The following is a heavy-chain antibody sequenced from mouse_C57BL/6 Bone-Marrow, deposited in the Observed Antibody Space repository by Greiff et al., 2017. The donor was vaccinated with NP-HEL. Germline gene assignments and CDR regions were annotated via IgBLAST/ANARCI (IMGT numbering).Heavy chain of an antibody. CDR3: ARNPSYYSNYVGIFDY. V-gene: IGHV2-9-1*01. D-gene: IGHD2-5*01. CDR2: IWTGGGT. CDR1: GFSLTSYA. J-gene: IGHJ2*01. Sequence: QVQLKESGPGLVAPSQSLSITCTVSGFSLTSYAISWVRQPPGKGLEWLGVIWTGGGTNYNSALKSRLSISKDNSKSQVFLKMNSLQTDDTARYYCARNPSYYSNYVGIFDYWGQGTTLTVSS.